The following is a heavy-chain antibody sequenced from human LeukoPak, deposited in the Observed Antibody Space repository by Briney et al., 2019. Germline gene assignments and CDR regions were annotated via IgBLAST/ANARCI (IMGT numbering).Heavy chain of an antibody. CDR2: ISAYNGNT. CDR1: GYTFTSYA. CDR3: ARDHRIAVAGTIDY. D-gene: IGHD6-19*01. V-gene: IGHV1-18*01. Sequence: ASVKVSCKASGYTFTSYAMHWVRQAPGQGLEWMGWISAYNGNTNYAQKLQGRVTMTTDTSTSTAYMELRSLRSDDTAVYYCARDHRIAVAGTIDYWGQGTLVTVSS. J-gene: IGHJ4*02.